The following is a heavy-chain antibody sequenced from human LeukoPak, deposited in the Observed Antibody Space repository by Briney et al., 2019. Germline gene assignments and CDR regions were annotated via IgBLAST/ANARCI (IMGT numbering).Heavy chain of an antibody. V-gene: IGHV3-21*05. D-gene: IGHD2-2*01. CDR2: INTDSSDI. Sequence: GGSLRLSCAASGFTFGSYGMNWVRQAPGKGLEWVSYINTDSSDIHYADSVKGRFTISRDNARNTLYLQLSSLRAGDSAVYYCARDTFQPGLIDAWGQGTLVTVSS. CDR3: ARDTFQPGLIDA. CDR1: GFTFGSYG. J-gene: IGHJ5*02.